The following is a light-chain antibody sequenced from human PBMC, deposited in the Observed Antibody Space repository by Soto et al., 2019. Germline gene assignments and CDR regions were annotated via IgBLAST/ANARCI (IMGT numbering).Light chain of an antibody. CDR1: SSNIGSNT. CDR3: AAWDDSLNGPV. V-gene: IGLV1-44*01. J-gene: IGLJ1*01. Sequence: QSVLTQPPSASGTPGQRVTISCSGSSSNIGSNTVNWYQRLPGTAPKLLIYSSNQRPSGVPDRFSGSKSGTSASLAISGLQSEDEADYYCAAWDDSLNGPVFGTGTKLTVL. CDR2: SSN.